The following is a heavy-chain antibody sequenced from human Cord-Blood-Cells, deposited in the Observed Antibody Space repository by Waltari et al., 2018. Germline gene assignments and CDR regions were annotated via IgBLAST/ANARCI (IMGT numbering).Heavy chain of an antibody. CDR2: IRSKANSYAT. CDR1: GFTFSGAA. Sequence: AASGFTFSGAAMHWVRQASGKGLEWVGRIRSKANSYATAYAASVKGRFTISRDDSKNTAYLQMNSLKTENTAVYYCTSLGGRTGDGYVDLWGRGTLVTVSS. CDR3: TSLGGRTGDGYVDL. D-gene: IGHD7-27*01. V-gene: IGHV3-73*01. J-gene: IGHJ2*01.